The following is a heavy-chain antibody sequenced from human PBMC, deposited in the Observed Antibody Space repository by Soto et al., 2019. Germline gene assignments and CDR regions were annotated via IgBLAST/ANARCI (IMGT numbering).Heavy chain of an antibody. D-gene: IGHD2-2*01. CDR1: GFTFSSYA. CDR3: ERGEYCSSPPCKYPYYFDY. CDR2: ISSNGGST. V-gene: IGHV3-64*02. J-gene: IGHJ4*02. Sequence: EVQLVESGEGLVQPGGSLRLSCAASGFTFSSYAMHWVRQAPGKGLEYVSAISSNGGSTYYADSVKGRFTISRDNSKNPLYLKMGSMRAEDLVVFYCERGEYCSSPPCKYPYYFDYGAQEPLFT.